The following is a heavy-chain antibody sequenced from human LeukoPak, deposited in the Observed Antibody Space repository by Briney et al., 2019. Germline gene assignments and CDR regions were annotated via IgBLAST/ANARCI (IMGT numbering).Heavy chain of an antibody. D-gene: IGHD1-26*01. V-gene: IGHV3-30-3*01. CDR1: GFTFSTYA. Sequence: GGSLRLSCAASGFTFSTYAMHWVRQAPGKGLEWVAFLAYDGSNKYYADSAKGRSTISRDNSKNTLYLQMNSLRVEDTAVYYCARDPRRLGQWEPLEYWGQGTLVTVSS. J-gene: IGHJ4*02. CDR3: ARDPRRLGQWEPLEY. CDR2: LAYDGSNK.